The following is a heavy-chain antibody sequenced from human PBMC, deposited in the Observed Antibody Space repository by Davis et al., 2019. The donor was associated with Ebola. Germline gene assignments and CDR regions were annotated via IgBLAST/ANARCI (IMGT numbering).Heavy chain of an antibody. J-gene: IGHJ6*02. CDR3: ATLGKETQAQSYYGMDV. V-gene: IGHV1-24*01. Sequence: ASVKVSCKASGGTFSTYAISWVRQAPGQGLEWMGGFDPEDVETIYAQKFQGRVTMTEDTSTDTAYMEVSSLRSEDTAVYYCATLGKETQAQSYYGMDVWGQGTTVTVSS. CDR2: FDPEDVET. CDR1: GGTFSTYA. D-gene: IGHD3-10*01.